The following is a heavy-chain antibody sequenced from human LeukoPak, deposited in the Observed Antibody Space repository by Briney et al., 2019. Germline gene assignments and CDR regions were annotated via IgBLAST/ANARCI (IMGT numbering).Heavy chain of an antibody. Sequence: GRSLRLSCAASGFTFSSYAMHWVRQAPGKGLEWVAVISYDGSNKYYADSVKGRFTISRDNSKNTLYLQMNSLRAEDTAVYYCAKDDGDYAKGYYFDYWGQGTLVTVSS. J-gene: IGHJ4*02. V-gene: IGHV3-30-3*01. CDR2: ISYDGSNK. CDR3: AKDDGDYAKGYYFDY. CDR1: GFTFSSYA. D-gene: IGHD4-17*01.